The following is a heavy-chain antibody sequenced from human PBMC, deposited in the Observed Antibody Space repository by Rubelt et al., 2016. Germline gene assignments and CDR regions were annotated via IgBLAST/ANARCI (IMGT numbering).Heavy chain of an antibody. J-gene: IGHJ6*02. D-gene: IGHD3-9*01. V-gene: IGHV1-3*01. CDR3: ARDQEYYDIVTGDLSGKDV. CDR2: INAGNGNT. CDR1: GYTFTSYA. Sequence: QVQLVQSGAEVKKPGASVKVSCKASGYTFTSYAMHWVRQAPGQRLEWMGWINAGNGNTKYSQKFQGRGSMTRDTSEGKAYREMSSLRSEDTAVYYFARDQEYYDIVTGDLSGKDVWGQGTTVTVSS.